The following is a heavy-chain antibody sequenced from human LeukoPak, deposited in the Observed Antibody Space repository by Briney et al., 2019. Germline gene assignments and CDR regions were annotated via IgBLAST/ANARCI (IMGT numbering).Heavy chain of an antibody. CDR3: ARGPPCSSTSCVYYYYYYMDV. CDR2: IIPILGIV. Sequence: ASVKVSCKASGGTFSSYTISWVRQAPGQGLEWMGRIIPILGIVNYAQKFQGRVTITADKSTSTAYMELSSLRSEDTAVYYCARGPPCSSTSCVYYYYYYMDVWGKGTTVTVSS. V-gene: IGHV1-69*02. J-gene: IGHJ6*03. D-gene: IGHD2-2*01. CDR1: GGTFSSYT.